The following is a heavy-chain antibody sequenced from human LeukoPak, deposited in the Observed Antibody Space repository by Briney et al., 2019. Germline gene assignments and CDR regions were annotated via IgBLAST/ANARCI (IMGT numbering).Heavy chain of an antibody. Sequence: GRSLRLSCAASGFTFSSYAMHWVRQAPGKGLEWVADISSDGNNKYYADSVKGRFIISRDNSKNTLYLQLNSLRAEDTAVYYCARVASTRGNAFDVWGQGTMVIVSS. CDR2: ISSDGNNK. CDR3: ARVASTRGNAFDV. CDR1: GFTFSSYA. D-gene: IGHD3-10*01. V-gene: IGHV3-30-3*01. J-gene: IGHJ3*01.